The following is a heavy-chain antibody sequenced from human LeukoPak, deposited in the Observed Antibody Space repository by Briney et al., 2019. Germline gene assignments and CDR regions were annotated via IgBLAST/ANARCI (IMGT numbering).Heavy chain of an antibody. Sequence: SETLSLTCAVSGDSISSGSWWSWVRQPPGKGLEWIGEIYYSGGTYYNPSLKSRVTISVDTSKNQFSLKLSSVTAADTAVYYCASLVYGMDVWGQGTTVTVSS. CDR3: ASLVYGMDV. J-gene: IGHJ6*02. V-gene: IGHV4-4*02. CDR1: GDSISSGSW. CDR2: IYYSGGT. D-gene: IGHD1-26*01.